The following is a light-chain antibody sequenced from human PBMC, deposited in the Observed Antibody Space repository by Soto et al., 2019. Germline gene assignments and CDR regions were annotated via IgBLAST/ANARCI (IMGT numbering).Light chain of an antibody. Sequence: QSALTQPASVSGSPGQSITISCTGSSSDIGDYDYVSWYQQHPGKAPKVLISEVSNRPSGVSNRFSGSKSGNTASLTISGLQAEDEADYYSNSYATGNTRVFGTGTKVTVL. J-gene: IGLJ1*01. V-gene: IGLV2-14*01. CDR1: SSDIGDYDY. CDR2: EVS. CDR3: NSYATGNTRV.